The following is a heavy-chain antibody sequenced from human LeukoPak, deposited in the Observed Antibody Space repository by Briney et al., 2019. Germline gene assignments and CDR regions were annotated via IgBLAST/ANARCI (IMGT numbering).Heavy chain of an antibody. CDR1: GYTFTSYG. CDR3: ARDLGDTYGSVGDFDY. J-gene: IGHJ4*02. D-gene: IGHD3-10*01. CDR2: MNPNSGNT. V-gene: IGHV1-8*02. Sequence: ASVKVSCKASGYTFTSYGINWVRQATGQGLEWMGWMNPNSGNTGYAQKFQGRVTMTRDTSISTAYMELSSLRSDDTAVYYCARDLGDTYGSVGDFDYWGQGTLVTVSS.